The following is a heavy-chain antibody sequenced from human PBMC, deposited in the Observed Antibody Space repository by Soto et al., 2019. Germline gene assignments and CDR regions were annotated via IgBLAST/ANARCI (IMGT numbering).Heavy chain of an antibody. V-gene: IGHV3-23*01. J-gene: IGHJ4*02. CDR1: GFDNRDYP. D-gene: IGHD3-3*01. Sequence: EVHLLESGGGVVQPGKSLKISYAVFGFDNRDYPMTWVRQPPGQGLEWVSGISASGEKPYYADSVKGRFTISRDNSKNSLFLQMNSLRVEDTGIYYCAKLEWLEFGGDYWGQGTLVTGSS. CDR3: AKLEWLEFGGDY. CDR2: ISASGEKP.